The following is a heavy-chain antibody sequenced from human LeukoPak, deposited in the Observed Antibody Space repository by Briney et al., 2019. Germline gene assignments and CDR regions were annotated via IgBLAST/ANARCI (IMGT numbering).Heavy chain of an antibody. V-gene: IGHV3-23*01. CDR3: AKGFQTYGELSFDV. Sequence: GSLRLSCAASGITFSYYALSWVRQAPGKGLEWVSTVSGSASNAYYADSVKGRFTISRDNSKTTLYLQMNSLRADDTAVYYCAKGFQTYGELSFDVWGQGTLVAVSS. CDR1: GITFSYYA. D-gene: IGHD4-17*01. CDR2: VSGSASNA. J-gene: IGHJ4*02.